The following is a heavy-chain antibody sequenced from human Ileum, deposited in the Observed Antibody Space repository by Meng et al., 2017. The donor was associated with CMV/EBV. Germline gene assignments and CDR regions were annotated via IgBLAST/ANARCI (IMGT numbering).Heavy chain of an antibody. CDR2: IYTSGST. V-gene: IGHV4-4*07. Sequence: QLPLLQSVQGMVKPSDPLSFSCTFSRGSRSTDYWCWIRQSARKGLEWIGRIYTSGSTNYNPSLKRRVPISVDTSKTKFSLKLSSVTAADTAVYYCARGPYSSSWSSFDYWGQGTLVTVSS. CDR1: RGSRSTDY. D-gene: IGHD6-13*01. J-gene: IGHJ4*02. CDR3: ARGPYSSSWSSFDY.